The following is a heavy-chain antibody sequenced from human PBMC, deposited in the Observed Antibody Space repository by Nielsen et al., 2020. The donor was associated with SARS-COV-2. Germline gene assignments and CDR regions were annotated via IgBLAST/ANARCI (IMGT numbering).Heavy chain of an antibody. CDR3: AREEYGFGLDV. Sequence: SETLSLTCTVSRGSISSGDYYWSWIRQPPGKGLEWIGYTFNSGHTYYNPSLRSRVTMSLDTSKNQFSLILTSVTAADTAVYYCAREEYGFGLDVWGQGTTVRVSS. J-gene: IGHJ6*02. D-gene: IGHD2-2*01. CDR2: TFNSGHT. CDR1: RGSISSGDYY. V-gene: IGHV4-30-4*01.